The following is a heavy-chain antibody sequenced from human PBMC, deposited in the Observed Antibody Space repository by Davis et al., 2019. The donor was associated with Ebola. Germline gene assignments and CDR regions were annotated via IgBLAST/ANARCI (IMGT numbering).Heavy chain of an antibody. J-gene: IGHJ3*02. CDR1: GYSFTTYG. CDR3: TTPGGQDSGYDVFDI. D-gene: IGHD5-12*01. CDR2: INPNDGRT. V-gene: IGHV1-46*03. Sequence: AASVKVSCKPFGYSFTTYGLSWVRPAPGQGLEWMGMINPNDGRTIYAQKFQGRVTVTRDTSTTTVYMDLSSLRSEDTALYYCTTPGGQDSGYDVFDIWGQGIMVTVSS.